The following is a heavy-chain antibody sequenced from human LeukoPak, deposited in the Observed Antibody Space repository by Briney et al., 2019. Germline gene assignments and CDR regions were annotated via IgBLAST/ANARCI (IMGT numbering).Heavy chain of an antibody. Sequence: SQTLSLTCAISGDSVSSNSAGWNWIRQSPSRGLEWLGRTYYRSKWYNDDAVSVKSRITINPDTAKNQFSLQLNSVTPEDTAVYYCAREGTNSSGWYSGYYYYMDVWGKGTTVTVSS. D-gene: IGHD6-19*01. CDR1: GDSVSSNSAG. V-gene: IGHV6-1*01. CDR3: AREGTNSSGWYSGYYYYMDV. CDR2: TYYRSKWYN. J-gene: IGHJ6*03.